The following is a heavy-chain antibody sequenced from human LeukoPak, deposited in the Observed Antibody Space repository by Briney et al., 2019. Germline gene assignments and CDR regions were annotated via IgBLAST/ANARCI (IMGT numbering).Heavy chain of an antibody. V-gene: IGHV4-59*01. CDR2: IYYSGST. Sequence: ETLSLTCTVSGGSISSYYWSWIRQPPGKGLEWIGYIYYSGSTNYNPSLKSRVTISVDTSKNQFSLKLSSVTAADTAVYYCARDRSYYAYWGQGTLVTVSS. CDR3: ARDRSYYAY. CDR1: GGSISSYY. J-gene: IGHJ4*02.